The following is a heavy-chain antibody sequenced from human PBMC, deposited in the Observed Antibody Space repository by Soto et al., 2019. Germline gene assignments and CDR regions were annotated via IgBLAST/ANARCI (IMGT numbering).Heavy chain of an antibody. J-gene: IGHJ6*02. V-gene: IGHV3-23*01. D-gene: IGHD6-13*01. CDR2: ISGSGGST. CDR1: GFTFSSYA. CDR3: AKDSLSSSSWYNGMYV. Sequence: GGSLRLSCAASGFTFSSYAMSWVRQAPGKGLEWVSAISGSGGSTYYADSVKGRFTISRDNSKNTLYLQMNSLRAEDTAVYYCAKDSLSSSSWYNGMYVCGQGTTVTVSS.